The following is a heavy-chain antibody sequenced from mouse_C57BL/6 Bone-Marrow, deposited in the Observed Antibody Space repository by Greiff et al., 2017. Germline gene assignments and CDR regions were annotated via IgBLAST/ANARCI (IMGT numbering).Heavy chain of an antibody. CDR3: TRYGSSYCWFAY. D-gene: IGHD1-1*01. CDR2: LDPETGGT. Sequence: QVQLQQSGAELVRPGASVTLSCKASGYTFTDYEMHWVKQTPVHGLEWIGALDPETGGTAYNQKFKGKAILTADKSSSTAYMELRSLTSEDSDVYYCTRYGSSYCWFAYWGQGTLVTVSA. CDR1: GYTFTDYE. J-gene: IGHJ3*01. V-gene: IGHV1-15*01.